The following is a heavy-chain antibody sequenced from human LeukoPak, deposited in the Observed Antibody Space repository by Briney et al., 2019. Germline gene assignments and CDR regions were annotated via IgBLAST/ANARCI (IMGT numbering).Heavy chain of an antibody. D-gene: IGHD5-18*01. CDR2: IYYSGST. J-gene: IGHJ6*02. CDR1: GGSISSSSYY. Sequence: PSETLSLTCTVSGGSISSSSYYWGWIRQPPGKGLEWIGSIYYSGSTYYNPSLKSRVTISVDTSKNQFSLKLSSVTAADTAVYYCARHYRHSYGPVHYYYGMDVWGQGTTVTVSS. V-gene: IGHV4-39*01. CDR3: ARHYRHSYGPVHYYYGMDV.